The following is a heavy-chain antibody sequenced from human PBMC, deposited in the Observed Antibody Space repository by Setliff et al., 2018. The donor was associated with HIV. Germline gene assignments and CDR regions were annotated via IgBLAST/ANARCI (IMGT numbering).Heavy chain of an antibody. V-gene: IGHV4-4*08. Sequence: SETLSLTCTVPGDSISSYYWSWIRQPPGKGLEWIGYIYTSGITDYNPSLKSRVTISGDTSKNQFSLKLSSVTAADTAVYYCARDRRGYYYGSGSCYMDVWGTGTTVTVSS. J-gene: IGHJ6*03. CDR3: ARDRRGYYYGSGSCYMDV. D-gene: IGHD3-10*01. CDR1: GDSISSYY. CDR2: IYTSGIT.